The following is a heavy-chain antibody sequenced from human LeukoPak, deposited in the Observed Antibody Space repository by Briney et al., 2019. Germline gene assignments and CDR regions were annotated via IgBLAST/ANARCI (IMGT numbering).Heavy chain of an antibody. V-gene: IGHV3-21*01. CDR1: GFTFSSYS. CDR3: ARGSYQPVYYYYYYMDV. J-gene: IGHJ6*03. D-gene: IGHD2-2*01. Sequence: GGSLRLSRAASGFTFSSYSMNWVRQAPGKGLEWVSSISSSSSYIYYADSVKGRFTISRDNAKNSLYLQMNSLRAEDTAVYYCARGSYQPVYYYYYYMDVWGKGTTVTVSS. CDR2: ISSSSSYI.